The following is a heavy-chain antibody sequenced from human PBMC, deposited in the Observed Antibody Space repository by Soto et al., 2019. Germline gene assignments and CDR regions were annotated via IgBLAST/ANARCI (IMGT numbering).Heavy chain of an antibody. CDR3: AREGVAAAGSYWYFDL. D-gene: IGHD6-13*01. V-gene: IGHV1-3*01. J-gene: IGHJ2*01. CDR1: GYTFTSYA. CDR2: INAGNGNT. Sequence: ASVKVSCKASGYTFTSYAMHWVRQAPGQRHERMGWINAGNGNTKYSQKYQGRVTITRDTSASTAYMELSSLRSEDTAVYYCAREGVAAAGSYWYFDLWGRGTLVTVSS.